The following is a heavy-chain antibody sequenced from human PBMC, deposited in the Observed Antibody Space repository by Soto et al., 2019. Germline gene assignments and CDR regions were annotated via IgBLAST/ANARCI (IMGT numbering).Heavy chain of an antibody. CDR2: IYYTGLT. D-gene: IGHD6-13*01. CDR1: GGSISRFY. V-gene: IGHV4-59*01. CDR3: ARSAAADY. J-gene: IGHJ4*02. Sequence: SETLSLTCTVSGGSISRFYWSWIRLPPGKGLEWIGNIYYTGLTHYNPSLRSRVTISVDTAKNQFSLKLSSVTAADTAVYYCARSAAADYWGQGTLVTVSS.